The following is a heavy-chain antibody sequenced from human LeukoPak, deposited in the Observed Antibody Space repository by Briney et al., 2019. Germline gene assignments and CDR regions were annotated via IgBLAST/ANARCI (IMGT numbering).Heavy chain of an antibody. CDR2: IYTSGST. D-gene: IGHD3-22*01. CDR3: ARRTGTYYYDSSGYSPWRYYFDY. Sequence: PSETLSLTCTVSGGSISSYYWSWIRQPAGKGLEWIGRIYTSGSTNYNPSLKSRVTMSVDTSKNQFSLNLSSVTAADTAVFYCARRTGTYYYDSSGYSPWRYYFDYWGQGTLVTVSS. J-gene: IGHJ4*02. V-gene: IGHV4-4*07. CDR1: GGSISSYY.